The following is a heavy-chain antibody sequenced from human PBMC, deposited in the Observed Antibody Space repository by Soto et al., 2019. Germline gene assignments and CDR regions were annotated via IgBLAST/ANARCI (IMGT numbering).Heavy chain of an antibody. CDR1: GFTFRSYA. J-gene: IGHJ4*02. D-gene: IGHD1-26*01. Sequence: EVQLLESGEGLVQPGGSLRLSCAASGFTFRSYAMSWVRQAPGKGLEWVSLISGSGVSTYYADSVKGRFTISRDNSKNTLYLQMNSLRAEDTAVYYCAKAVSGSIRCFDYWGQGTLVTVSA. CDR2: ISGSGVST. V-gene: IGHV3-23*01. CDR3: AKAVSGSIRCFDY.